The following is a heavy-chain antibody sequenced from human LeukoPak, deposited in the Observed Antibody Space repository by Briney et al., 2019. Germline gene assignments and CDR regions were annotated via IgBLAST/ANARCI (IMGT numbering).Heavy chain of an antibody. CDR2: IRYDGSNK. D-gene: IGHD3-22*01. Sequence: GGSLRLSCAASGFTFSSYGMHWVRQAPGKGLEWVAFIRYDGSNKYYADSVKGRFTISRDNSKNTLYLQMNSLRAEDTAVYYCAKDFFTGGKYYYDSSGYRPYYFDYWGQGTLVTVSP. CDR3: AKDFFTGGKYYYDSSGYRPYYFDY. J-gene: IGHJ4*02. CDR1: GFTFSSYG. V-gene: IGHV3-30*02.